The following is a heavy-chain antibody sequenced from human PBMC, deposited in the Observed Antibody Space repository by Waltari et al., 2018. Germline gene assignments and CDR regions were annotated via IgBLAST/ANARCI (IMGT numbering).Heavy chain of an antibody. D-gene: IGHD6-13*01. V-gene: IGHV4-39*07. J-gene: IGHJ4*02. Sequence: QLQLQESGPGLVKPSATLSLTCTVSGGSISSSSYYWGWIRQPPGKGLEWIGSIYYSGSTYYNPSLKSRVTISVDTSKNQFSLKLSSVTAADTAVYYCARGIAAAGTPLWGQGTLVTVSS. CDR3: ARGIAAAGTPL. CDR2: IYYSGST. CDR1: GGSISSSSYY.